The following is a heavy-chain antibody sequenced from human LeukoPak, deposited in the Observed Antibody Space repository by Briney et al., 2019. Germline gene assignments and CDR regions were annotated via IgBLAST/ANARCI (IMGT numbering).Heavy chain of an antibody. V-gene: IGHV3-49*04. CDR1: GFTFGGYA. CDR3: GRDALRTPSVAARGAEYMQH. J-gene: IGHJ1*01. Sequence: GGSLRLSCTGSGFTFGGYALSWVRQAPGKGLEWVGFIRSKVHGGATDYAAPLKGRFTISRDDSNSIAYLQLTSLQIEDTAVYYCGRDALRTPSVAARGAEYMQHWGQGTLVTVSS. D-gene: IGHD2-15*01. CDR2: IRSKVHGGAT.